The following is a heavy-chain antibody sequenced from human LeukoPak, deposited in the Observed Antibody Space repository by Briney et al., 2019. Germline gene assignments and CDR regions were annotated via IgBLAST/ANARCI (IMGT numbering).Heavy chain of an antibody. CDR2: IYYSGST. CDR1: GGSISSYY. J-gene: IGHJ4*02. D-gene: IGHD3-3*02. V-gene: IGHV4-59*01. CDR3: ARDSIRSLDY. Sequence: PSETLSLTCTVSGGSISSYYWSWIRQPPGKGLEWIGYIYYSGSTNYNPSLKSRVTISVDTSKNQFSLKLSSVTAADTAVYYCARDSIRSLDYWGQGTLVTVSS.